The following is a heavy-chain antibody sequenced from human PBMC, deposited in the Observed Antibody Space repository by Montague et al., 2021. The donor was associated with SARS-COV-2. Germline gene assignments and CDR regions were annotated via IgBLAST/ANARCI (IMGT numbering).Heavy chain of an antibody. CDR2: IYYRGST. CDR1: GGSISSSSYY. Sequence: SETLSPTCTVSGGSISSSSYYWAWIRQPPGKGLEWIGSIYYRGSTYYNPSLKSRVIISVDTSKNQLPLKLSSVAAADTAVYYCATQEDPSGWIPGPFDFWGQGALLTVSS. CDR3: ATQEDPSGWIPGPFDF. J-gene: IGHJ4*02. D-gene: IGHD6-19*01. V-gene: IGHV4-39*01.